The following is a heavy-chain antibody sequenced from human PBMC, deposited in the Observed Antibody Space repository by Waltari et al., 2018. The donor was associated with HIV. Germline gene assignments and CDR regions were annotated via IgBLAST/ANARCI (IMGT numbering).Heavy chain of an antibody. CDR1: GYSFTSYW. Sequence: EVQLVQSGAEVKKPGESLKISCKGSGYSFTSYWSGWVRQMPGKGLEWMGIIYPGYSDTSYSPSFQGQVTISADKYISTAYLQWSSLKASDTAMYYCARRGFLRNYGMDVWGQGTTVTVSS. V-gene: IGHV5-51*01. D-gene: IGHD3-3*01. J-gene: IGHJ6*02. CDR3: ARRGFLRNYGMDV. CDR2: IYPGYSDT.